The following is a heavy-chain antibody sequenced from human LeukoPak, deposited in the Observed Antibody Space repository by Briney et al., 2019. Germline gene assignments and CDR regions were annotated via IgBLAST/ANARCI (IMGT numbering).Heavy chain of an antibody. CDR1: GFTFSSYS. D-gene: IGHD5-12*01. V-gene: IGHV3-48*01. J-gene: IGHJ4*02. CDR3: ARDQRRWLRVTLFDY. CDR2: ISSSSTI. Sequence: PGGSLRLSCAASGFTFSSYSMNWVRQAPGKGLEWVSYISSSSTIYYADSVKGRFTISRDNAKNSLYLQMNSLRAEDTAVYYCARDQRRWLRVTLFDYWGQGTLVTVSS.